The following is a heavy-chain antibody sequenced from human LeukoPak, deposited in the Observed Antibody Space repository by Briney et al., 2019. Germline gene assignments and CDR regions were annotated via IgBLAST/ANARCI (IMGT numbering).Heavy chain of an antibody. CDR1: GYTFTGYY. J-gene: IGHJ4*02. CDR3: AREGYCSSTSCPGFDY. D-gene: IGHD2-2*01. CDR2: IIPIFGTA. V-gene: IGHV1-69*13. Sequence: SVKVSCKASGYTFTGYYMHWVRQAPGQGLEWMGGIIPIFGTANYAQKFQGRVTITADESTSTAYMELSSLRSEDTAVYYCAREGYCSSTSCPGFDYWGQGTLVTVSS.